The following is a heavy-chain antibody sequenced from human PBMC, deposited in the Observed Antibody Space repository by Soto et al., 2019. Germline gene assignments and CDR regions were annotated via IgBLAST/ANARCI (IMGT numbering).Heavy chain of an antibody. D-gene: IGHD2-15*01. CDR3: ARDRLNCSGGSCYTATVGSYYYYGMDV. CDR1: GYTFTSYY. J-gene: IGHJ6*02. Sequence: ASVKVSCKASGYTFTSYYMHWVRQAPGQGLEWMGIINPSGGSTSYAQKFQGRVTMTRDTSTSTVYMELSSLRSEDTAVYYCARDRLNCSGGSCYTATVGSYYYYGMDVWGQGTTVTAP. CDR2: INPSGGST. V-gene: IGHV1-46*01.